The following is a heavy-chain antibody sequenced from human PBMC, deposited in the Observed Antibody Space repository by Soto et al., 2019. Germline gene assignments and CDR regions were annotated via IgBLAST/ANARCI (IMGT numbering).Heavy chain of an antibody. CDR3: TKARLYFDSSPSDS. Sequence: GGSLRLSCAASGFTFEDYALHWVRQSSGKGPEWVSLISADGSDPYYADSVKGRFTISRDNRKDSLYLQMNSLRPEDSAIYYCTKARLYFDSSPSDSWGQGTLVTVFS. V-gene: IGHV3-43D*03. CDR2: ISADGSDP. J-gene: IGHJ4*02. D-gene: IGHD3-22*01. CDR1: GFTFEDYA.